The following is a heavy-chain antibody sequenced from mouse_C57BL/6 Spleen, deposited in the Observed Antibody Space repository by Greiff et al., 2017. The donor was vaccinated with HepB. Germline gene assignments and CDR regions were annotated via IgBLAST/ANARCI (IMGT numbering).Heavy chain of an antibody. D-gene: IGHD1-1*01. CDR2: INPNNGGT. Sequence: VQLQQSGPELVKPGASVKMSCKASGYTFTDYNMHWVKQSHGKSLEWIGYINPNNGGTSYNQKFKGKATLTVNKSSSTAYMEHRSLTSEDSAVYYCARDYYGSSYEDYYAMDYWGQGTSVTVSS. CDR1: GYTFTDYN. V-gene: IGHV1-22*01. J-gene: IGHJ4*01. CDR3: ARDYYGSSYEDYYAMDY.